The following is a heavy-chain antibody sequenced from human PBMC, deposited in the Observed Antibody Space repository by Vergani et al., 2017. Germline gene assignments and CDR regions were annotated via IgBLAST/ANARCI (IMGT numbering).Heavy chain of an antibody. V-gene: IGHV3-72*01. D-gene: IGHD4-17*01. Sequence: EVQLVESGGGLVQPGGSLRLSCAASGFTFSDHYMDWVRQAPGKGLEWVGRTRNKANSYTTEYAASVKGRFTISRDDSKNSLYLQMNSLKAEDTAVYYCARVRRVDLQGYGDYVSYFDYWGQGTLVTVSS. CDR2: TRNKANSYTT. J-gene: IGHJ4*02. CDR1: GFTFSDHY. CDR3: ARVRRVDLQGYGDYVSYFDY.